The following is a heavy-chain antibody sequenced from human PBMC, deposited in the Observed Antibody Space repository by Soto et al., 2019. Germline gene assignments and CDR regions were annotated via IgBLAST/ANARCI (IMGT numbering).Heavy chain of an antibody. CDR2: IRQDGSEK. CDR3: TSRYLEHCFSGGCSAPYDY. CDR1: GFSFSKIW. Sequence: GGSLRLSCAAPGFSFSKIWMSWVRQTPGKGLEGVANIRQDGSEKNYVDSVKGRFTISRDNGRNSLYLQMNSLRFEDTAVYYCTSRYLEHCFSGGCSAPYDYWGQGALVTVSS. J-gene: IGHJ4*02. D-gene: IGHD1-20*01. V-gene: IGHV3-7*05.